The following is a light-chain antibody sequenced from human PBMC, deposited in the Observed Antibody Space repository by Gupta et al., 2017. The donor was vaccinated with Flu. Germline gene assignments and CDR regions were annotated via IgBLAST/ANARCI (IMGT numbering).Light chain of an antibody. V-gene: IGLV3-1*01. J-gene: IGLJ3*02. CDR3: QAWDSSTAPNGV. Sequence: SSELTQPPSVSVSPGQTASITCSGDKLGDKYACWYQQKPGQSPVLVIYQNNKRPSGIPGRFSGSNSGNTATLTISGTQAMDEADYYCQAWDSSTAPNGVFGGGTKLTVL. CDR1: KLGDKY. CDR2: QNN.